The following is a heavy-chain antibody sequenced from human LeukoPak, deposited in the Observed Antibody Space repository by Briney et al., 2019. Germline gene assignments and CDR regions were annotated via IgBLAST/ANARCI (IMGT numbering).Heavy chain of an antibody. J-gene: IGHJ4*02. CDR3: ARDLSGSYSFDY. V-gene: IGHV3-64*01. D-gene: IGHD1-26*01. CDR1: GFTLSSYA. CDR2: INDAGTTT. Sequence: PGGSLRLPCVVSGFTLSSYAMHWVRQAPGKGLEYVSGINDAGTTTHYANSVKGRFTISRDISNNTLYLQMGSLRAEDMAVYYCARDLSGSYSFDYWGQGTLVTVSS.